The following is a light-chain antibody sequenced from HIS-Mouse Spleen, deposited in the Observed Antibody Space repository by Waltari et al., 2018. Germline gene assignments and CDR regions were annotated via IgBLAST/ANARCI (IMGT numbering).Light chain of an antibody. V-gene: IGLV1-47*01. CDR2: RNN. Sequence: QSVLTPPPSASGTPGQRVTISCSGSSSNIGRNSVYWYQQLPGTAPKHLIYRNNQRPSGVPDRFSGSKSGTSASLAISGLRSEDEADYYCAAWDDSLSGVVFGGGTKLTVL. CDR3: AAWDDSLSGVV. CDR1: SSNIGRNS. J-gene: IGLJ2*01.